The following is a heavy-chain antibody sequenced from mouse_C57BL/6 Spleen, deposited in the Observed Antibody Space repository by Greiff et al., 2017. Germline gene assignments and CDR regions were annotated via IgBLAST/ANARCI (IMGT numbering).Heavy chain of an antibody. CDR2: ISSGGSYT. J-gene: IGHJ3*01. CDR1: GFTFSSYG. CDR3: ARHVLRYSWFAY. Sequence: EVKLMESGGDLVKPGGSLKLSCAASGFTFSSYGMSWVRQTPDKRLEWVATISSGGSYTYYPDSVKGRFTISRDNAKNTLYLQMSSLKSEDTAMYYCARHVLRYSWFAYWGQGTLVTVSA. D-gene: IGHD1-1*01. V-gene: IGHV5-6*01.